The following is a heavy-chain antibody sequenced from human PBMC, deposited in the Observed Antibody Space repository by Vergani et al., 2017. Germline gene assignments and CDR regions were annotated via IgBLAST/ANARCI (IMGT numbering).Heavy chain of an antibody. CDR1: GFTFSSYS. J-gene: IGHJ4*02. D-gene: IGHD5-24*01. CDR3: ARDWARDGYNFMVY. Sequence: EVQLVESGGGLVQPGGSLRLSCAASGFTFSSYSMNWVRQAPGKGLELVSYISSSSSTIYYADSVKGRFTISRDNAKNSLYLQMNSLRAEDTAVYYCARDWARDGYNFMVYWGQGTLVTVSS. V-gene: IGHV3-48*01. CDR2: ISSSSSTI.